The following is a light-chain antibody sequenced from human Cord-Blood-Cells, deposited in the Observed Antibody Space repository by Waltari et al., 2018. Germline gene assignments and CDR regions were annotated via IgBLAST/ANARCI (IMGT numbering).Light chain of an antibody. J-gene: IGKJ1*01. CDR2: AAS. CDR3: QQSYSTPRT. CDR1: QIISSN. Sequence: DIQMTQSPSSLSESVGDRVTITCRASQIISSNLNWYQQKPGKAHKLLIYAASSLQSGVPSRFSGSGSGTDFTLTISSLQPEDFATYYCQQSYSTPRTFGQGTKVEIK. V-gene: IGKV1-39*01.